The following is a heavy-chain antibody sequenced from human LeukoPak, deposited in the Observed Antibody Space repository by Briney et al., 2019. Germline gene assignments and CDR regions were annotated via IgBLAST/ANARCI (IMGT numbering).Heavy chain of an antibody. Sequence: GGSLRLSCAASGFTFDDYAVHWVRQAPGKGLEWVSHISWNSGSITYADSVKGRFTISRDNAKNSLYLQMNSLRADATALYYCVKSPGYNYRSSVYFDYWGQGTLVTVSS. J-gene: IGHJ4*02. D-gene: IGHD1-1*01. CDR1: GFTFDDYA. V-gene: IGHV3-9*01. CDR2: ISWNSGSI. CDR3: VKSPGYNYRSSVYFDY.